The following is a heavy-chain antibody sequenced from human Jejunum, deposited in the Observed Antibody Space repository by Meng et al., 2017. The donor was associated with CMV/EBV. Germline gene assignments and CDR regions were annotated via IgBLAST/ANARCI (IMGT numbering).Heavy chain of an antibody. CDR1: GFTFSSFG. J-gene: IGHJ6*02. Sequence: GFTFSSFGMHWARQAPGKGLEWVAVIRYDGSNKYYADSVKGRFTVSRDNSHNTLHLQMNSLRAEDTAVYYCTKRVAEGYFYGMDVWGQGTTVTVSS. CDR2: IRYDGSNK. V-gene: IGHV3-30*02. CDR3: TKRVAEGYFYGMDV.